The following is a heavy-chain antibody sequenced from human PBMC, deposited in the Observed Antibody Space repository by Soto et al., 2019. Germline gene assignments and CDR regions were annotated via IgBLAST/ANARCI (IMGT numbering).Heavy chain of an antibody. Sequence: PGESLKISCKGSGYSFTSYWIGWVRQMPGKGLEWMGIIYPGDSDTRYSPSFQGQVTISADKSISTAYLQWSSLKASDTAMYYCARSGRYYDSSGYPDAFDIWGQGTMVTVSS. CDR2: IYPGDSDT. CDR3: ARSGRYYDSSGYPDAFDI. J-gene: IGHJ3*02. D-gene: IGHD3-22*01. CDR1: GYSFTSYW. V-gene: IGHV5-51*01.